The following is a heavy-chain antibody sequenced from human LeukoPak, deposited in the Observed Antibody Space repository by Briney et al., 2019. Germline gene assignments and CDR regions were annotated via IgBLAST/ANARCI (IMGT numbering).Heavy chain of an antibody. Sequence: RSETLSLTCAVSGYSISSGYYWGWIRQPPGKGLEWIGSIYHSGSTYYNPSLKSRVTISVDTSKNQFSLKLSSVTAADTAVYYCARDRGGRLLWFGEYNWFDPWGQGTLVTVSS. CDR1: GYSISSGYY. CDR2: IYHSGST. J-gene: IGHJ5*02. CDR3: ARDRGGRLLWFGEYNWFDP. D-gene: IGHD3-10*01. V-gene: IGHV4-38-2*02.